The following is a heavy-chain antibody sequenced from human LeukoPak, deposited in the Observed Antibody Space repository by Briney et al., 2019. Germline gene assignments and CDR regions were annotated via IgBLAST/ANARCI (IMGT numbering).Heavy chain of an antibody. V-gene: IGHV1-69*06. CDR3: ASLNNYYDSSGYYYSGY. Sequence: GASVKVSCKASGGTFSSYAISWVRQAPGQGLEWMGRIIPIFGTANYAQKFQGRVTNTADKSTSTAYMELSSLRSEDTAVYYCASLNNYYDSSGYYYSGYWGQGTLVTVSS. J-gene: IGHJ4*02. CDR1: GGTFSSYA. D-gene: IGHD3-22*01. CDR2: IIPIFGTA.